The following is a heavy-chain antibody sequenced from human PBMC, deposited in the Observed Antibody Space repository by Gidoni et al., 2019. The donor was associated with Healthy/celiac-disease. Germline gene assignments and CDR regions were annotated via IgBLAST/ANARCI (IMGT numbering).Heavy chain of an antibody. CDR3: ATEGEVYGMDV. V-gene: IGHV3-53*02. CDR1: GFTVSSNY. D-gene: IGHD3-16*01. J-gene: IGHJ6*02. Sequence: EVQLVETGGGLIQPGGSLRLPCSAPGFTVSSNYMSWVRQAPGKGLEWVSVIYSGGSTYYADSVKGRFTISRDNSKNTLYLQMNSLRAEDTAVYYCATEGEVYGMDVWGQGTTVTVSS. CDR2: IYSGGST.